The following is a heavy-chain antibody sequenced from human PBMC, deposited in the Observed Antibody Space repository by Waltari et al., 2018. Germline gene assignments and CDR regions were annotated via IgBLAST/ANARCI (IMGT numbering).Heavy chain of an antibody. D-gene: IGHD2-2*01. CDR1: GGSFGGDS. Sequence: VQPPHGGAGTLRPWRTRPRLCAESGGSFGGDSPSWVRQPPGMGLEWTGEFSHSGRTNYNPSLKSRVTISVDTSKNQFSLKLSSVAAADTAVYACARAYQLLSGGWFDPWGQGTLVTVSS. J-gene: IGHJ5*02. V-gene: IGHV4-34*01. CDR3: ARAYQLLSGGWFDP. CDR2: FSHSGRT.